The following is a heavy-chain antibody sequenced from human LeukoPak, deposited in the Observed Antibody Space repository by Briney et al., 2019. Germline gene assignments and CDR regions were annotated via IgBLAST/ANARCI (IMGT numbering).Heavy chain of an antibody. CDR3: ARDSGTGNYYNVKTDY. J-gene: IGHJ4*02. D-gene: IGHD3-10*01. CDR2: ISYDGSNK. V-gene: IGHV3-30-3*01. Sequence: GASVKVSCKASGYTFTSYTMHWVRQAPGKGLEWVAVISYDGSNKYYADSVKGRFTISRDNSKNTLYLQMNSLRAEDTAVYYCARDSGTGNYYNVKTDYWGQGTLVTVSS. CDR1: GYTFTSYT.